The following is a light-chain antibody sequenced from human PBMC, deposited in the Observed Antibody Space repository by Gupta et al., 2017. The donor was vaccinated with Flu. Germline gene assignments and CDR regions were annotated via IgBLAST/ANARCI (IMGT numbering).Light chain of an antibody. CDR3: CSYAGSYTLRV. Sequence: QPALTQPRPVAGSPGRSVTISCTGTSSDVGGYNYVSWYQQHPGKAPKLMIYDVSKRPSGVPDRFSGSKSGNTASLTISGLQAEDEADYYCCSYAGSYTLRVFGGGTKLTVL. CDR2: DVS. V-gene: IGLV2-11*01. CDR1: SSDVGGYNY. J-gene: IGLJ3*02.